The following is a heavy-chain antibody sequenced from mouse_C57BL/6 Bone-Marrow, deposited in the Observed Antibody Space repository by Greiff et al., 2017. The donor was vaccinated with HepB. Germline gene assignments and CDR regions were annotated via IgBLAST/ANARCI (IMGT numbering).Heavy chain of an antibody. D-gene: IGHD1-1*01. CDR3: ARYYYGSSYWYFDV. CDR1: GYAFSSSW. CDR2: IYPGDGDT. Sequence: VQLQHSGPELVKPGASVKISCKASGYAFSSSWMNWVKQRPGKGLEWIGRIYPGDGDTNYNGKFKGKATLTADKSSSTAYMQLSSLTSEDSAVYFCARYYYGSSYWYFDVWGTGTTVTVSS. J-gene: IGHJ1*03. V-gene: IGHV1-82*01.